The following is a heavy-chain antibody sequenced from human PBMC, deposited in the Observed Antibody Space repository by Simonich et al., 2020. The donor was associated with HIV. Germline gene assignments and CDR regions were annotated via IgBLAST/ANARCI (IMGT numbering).Heavy chain of an antibody. D-gene: IGHD2-2*01. Sequence: EVQLVESGGGLVKPGGSLRLSCAASGFTFSSYSMNWVRQAPGKGLEWVSSSSSSSSYIYYADSVKGRFTISRDNAKNSLYLQMNSLRAEDTAVYYCARDGRKGSSTSCSDYWGQGTLVTVSS. J-gene: IGHJ4*02. CDR1: GFTFSSYS. V-gene: IGHV3-21*01. CDR3: ARDGRKGSSTSCSDY. CDR2: SSSSSSYI.